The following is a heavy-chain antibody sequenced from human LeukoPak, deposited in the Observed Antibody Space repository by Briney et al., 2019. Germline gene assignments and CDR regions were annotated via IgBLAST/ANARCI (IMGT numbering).Heavy chain of an antibody. CDR2: IYYSGST. CDR3: AREPSPYYYDSSGYNWDY. D-gene: IGHD3-22*01. J-gene: IGHJ4*02. Sequence: SETLSLTCTVSGGSISSSSYYWGWIRQPPGKGLEWIVSIYYSGSTYYNPSLKSRVTISVDTSKNQFSLKLSSVTAADTAVYYCAREPSPYYYDSSGYNWDYWGQGTLVTVSS. CDR1: GGSISSSSYY. V-gene: IGHV4-39*02.